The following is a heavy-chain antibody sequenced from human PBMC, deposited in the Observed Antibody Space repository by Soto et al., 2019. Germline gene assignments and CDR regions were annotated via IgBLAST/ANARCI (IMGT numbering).Heavy chain of an antibody. D-gene: IGHD3-10*01. Sequence: EVQLLESGGGLVQPGGSLRLSCAASGFTFSSYSMSWVRQAPGKGLEWVSGFRTSGDGGNTYYADSMKGRFTISRDNSKNMLFLQMNSLRAEDTAIYYCAKKVNSGPGSQYFDYWGQGTLVTVSS. J-gene: IGHJ4*02. CDR1: GFTFSSYS. CDR3: AKKVNSGPGSQYFDY. V-gene: IGHV3-23*01. CDR2: FRTSGDGGNT.